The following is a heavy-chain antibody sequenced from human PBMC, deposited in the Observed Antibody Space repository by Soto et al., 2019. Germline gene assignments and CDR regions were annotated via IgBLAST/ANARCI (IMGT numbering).Heavy chain of an antibody. J-gene: IGHJ5*02. D-gene: IGHD1-7*01. CDR1: GGSISSYY. CDR3: ARSGSYNWNYNWFDP. CDR2: IYYSGST. Sequence: PSETLSLTCTVSGGSISSYYWSWIRQPPGKGLEWIGYIYYSGSTNYNPSLKSRVTISVDTSKNQFSLKLSSVTAADTAVYYCARSGSYNWNYNWFDPWGQGTLVTVSS. V-gene: IGHV4-59*01.